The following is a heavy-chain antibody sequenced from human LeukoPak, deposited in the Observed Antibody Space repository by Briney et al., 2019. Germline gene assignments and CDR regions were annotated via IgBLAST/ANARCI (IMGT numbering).Heavy chain of an antibody. Sequence: SGGSLRLSCAAFGFTFSSYAMSWVRQAPGKGLEWVSAISGSGGSTYYADSVKGRFTISRDNSKNTLYLQMNSLRAEDTAVYYCAKVHMYYYESSGYIDYWGQGTLVTVSS. J-gene: IGHJ4*02. V-gene: IGHV3-23*01. D-gene: IGHD3-22*01. CDR1: GFTFSSYA. CDR2: ISGSGGST. CDR3: AKVHMYYYESSGYIDY.